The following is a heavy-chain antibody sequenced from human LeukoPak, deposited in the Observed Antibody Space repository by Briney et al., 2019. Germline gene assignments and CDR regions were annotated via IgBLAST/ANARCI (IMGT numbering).Heavy chain of an antibody. Sequence: PGGSLRLSCSASVFTFSSYLMSWVRQAPGKGLELFSNINQEGRQKYYVDSVKGRFTISGDTAKNSLSLQMNRVRAEDPDVYYCASGWEKWFDAFDIWGKGTMVTVSS. D-gene: IGHD3-22*01. CDR2: INQEGRQK. V-gene: IGHV3-7*01. CDR1: VFTFSSYL. J-gene: IGHJ3*02. CDR3: ASGWEKWFDAFDI.